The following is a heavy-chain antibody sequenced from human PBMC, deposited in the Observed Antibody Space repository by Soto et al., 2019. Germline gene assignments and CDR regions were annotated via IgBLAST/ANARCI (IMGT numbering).Heavy chain of an antibody. D-gene: IGHD2-15*01. J-gene: IGHJ4*02. CDR3: AKDAETRYSYFDY. V-gene: IGHV3-23*01. Sequence: LSLTCAASGFTFSSYAMSWVRQAPGKGLEWVSAISGSGGSTYYADSVKGRFTISRDNSKNTLYLQMNSLRAEDTAVYYCAKDAETRYSYFDYWGQGTLVTVSS. CDR2: ISGSGGST. CDR1: GFTFSSYA.